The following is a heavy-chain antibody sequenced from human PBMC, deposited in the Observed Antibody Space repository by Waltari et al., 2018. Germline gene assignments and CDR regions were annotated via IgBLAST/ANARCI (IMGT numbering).Heavy chain of an antibody. J-gene: IGHJ4*02. CDR2: IKEDGSEK. V-gene: IGHV3-7*01. Sequence: EVQLVESGGGLVQPGGSLRLSCAASGFTFSRYWMSWVRAAPGKGMEWVANIKEDGSEKYYVDSVKGRFTISRANAKNSLYLQMNSLRAEDTAVYYCARVGYDYIWGSYRPNYYFDYWGQGTLVTVSS. CDR3: ARVGYDYIWGSYRPNYYFDY. D-gene: IGHD3-16*02. CDR1: GFTFSRYW.